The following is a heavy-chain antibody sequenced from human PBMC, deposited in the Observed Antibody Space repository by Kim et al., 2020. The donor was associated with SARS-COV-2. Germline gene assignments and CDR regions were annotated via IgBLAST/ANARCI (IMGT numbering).Heavy chain of an antibody. CDR2: IYSGGSST. D-gene: IGHD3-16*01. CDR1: GFTFSSYA. J-gene: IGHJ4*02. CDR3: AKEFEGAFDY. V-gene: IGHV3-23*03. Sequence: GGSLRLSCAASGFTFSSYAMSWVRQAPGKGLEWVSAIYSGGSSTYYADSVKGRFTISRDNSKNTLHLQMNSLRAEDTAVYYCAKEFEGAFDYWGQGTLVTVSP.